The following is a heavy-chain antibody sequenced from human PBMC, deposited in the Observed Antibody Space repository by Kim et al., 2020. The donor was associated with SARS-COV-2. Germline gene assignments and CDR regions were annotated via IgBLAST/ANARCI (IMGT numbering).Heavy chain of an antibody. J-gene: IGHJ3*02. V-gene: IGHV3-74*01. Sequence: STNYGASVKGRFTISRDNAKNTLCLQMNSRRAADTAVYYCTNFGSTVGPIWGQGTMVTASS. CDR3: TNFGSTVGPI. D-gene: IGHD4-17*01. CDR2: ST.